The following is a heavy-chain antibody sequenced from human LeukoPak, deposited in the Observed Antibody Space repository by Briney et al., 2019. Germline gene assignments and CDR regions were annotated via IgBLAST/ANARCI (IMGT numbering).Heavy chain of an antibody. CDR1: GYTFSHYS. D-gene: IGHD5-18*01. Sequence: GGSLRLSCAASGYTFSHYSVNWVRQAPGKGLEWVSSISSSSSYIYYADSVKGRFTISRDNAKNSLYLQMNSLRAEDTAVYYCARERGYSYGYSDYWGQGTLVTVSS. J-gene: IGHJ4*02. V-gene: IGHV3-21*01. CDR2: ISSSSSYI. CDR3: ARERGYSYGYSDY.